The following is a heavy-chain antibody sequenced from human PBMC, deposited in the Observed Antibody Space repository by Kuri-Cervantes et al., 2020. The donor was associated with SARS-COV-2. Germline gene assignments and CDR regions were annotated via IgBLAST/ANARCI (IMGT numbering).Heavy chain of an antibody. V-gene: IGHV3-23*01. CDR2: ISLNGGSQ. J-gene: IGHJ4*02. CDR1: GFASSNSA. Sequence: GESLKISCAVSGFASSNSAMSWVCQAPGKGLEWVSSISLNGGSQYYADSVKGRFTISRDNSKNTLYLQMSSLRAEDTAVYSCAKVHSGDNAYFDYWGQGTLVTVSS. D-gene: IGHD4/OR15-4a*01. CDR3: AKVHSGDNAYFDY.